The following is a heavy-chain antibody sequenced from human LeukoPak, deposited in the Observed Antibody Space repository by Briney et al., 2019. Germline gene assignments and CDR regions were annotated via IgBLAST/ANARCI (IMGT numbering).Heavy chain of an antibody. CDR1: GFSLSNFW. CDR2: IKEDGSKR. J-gene: IGHJ6*03. V-gene: IGHV3-7*01. D-gene: IGHD5-12*01. CDR3: ARDGAGYGYYMDV. Sequence: GGSLRLSCPASGFSLSNFWMSWVRPAPGRGLAGVANIKEDGSKRYSVDSVKCRFTISRDNAKNSLYLQMNRLGAEDTAVYYCARDGAGYGYYMDVWGKGTTVTVSS.